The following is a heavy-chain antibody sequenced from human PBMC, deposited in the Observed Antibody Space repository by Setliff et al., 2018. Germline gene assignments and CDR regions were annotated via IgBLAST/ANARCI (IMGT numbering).Heavy chain of an antibody. Sequence: ASVKVSCKASGYIFAGYYMHWLRQTPGQRLEWMGYVNPIGGGATYAQKFQGRVTLTRDTSITTTYMELNSLRSDDTAICYCARDLNRWFGEFAFDIWGQGTMVTVSS. CDR3: ARDLNRWFGEFAFDI. D-gene: IGHD3-10*01. CDR1: GYIFAGYY. CDR2: VNPIGGGA. J-gene: IGHJ3*02. V-gene: IGHV1-2*02.